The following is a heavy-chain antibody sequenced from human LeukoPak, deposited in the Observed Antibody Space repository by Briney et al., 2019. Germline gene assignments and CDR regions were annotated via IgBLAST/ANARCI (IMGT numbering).Heavy chain of an antibody. V-gene: IGHV3-21*01. J-gene: IGHJ4*02. CDR3: ARRAFNWNDWYFDY. Sequence: GGSLRLSCAASGFTFSSYSMNWVRQAPGKGLEWVSSISSSSYIYYADSVKGRFTISRDNAKNSLYLQMNSLRAEDTAVYYCARRAFNWNDWYFDYWGQGTLVTVSS. CDR2: ISSSSYI. CDR1: GFTFSSYS. D-gene: IGHD1-20*01.